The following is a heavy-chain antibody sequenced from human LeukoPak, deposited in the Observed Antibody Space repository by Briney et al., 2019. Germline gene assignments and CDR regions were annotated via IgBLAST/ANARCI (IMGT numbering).Heavy chain of an antibody. CDR1: GFTFSNSW. J-gene: IGHJ4*02. V-gene: IGHV3-74*01. CDR2: INTDGSVT. CDR3: ANSYSPPHY. D-gene: IGHD3-10*01. Sequence: GGSLRLSCAASGFTFSNSWMHWVRQAPGKRLVWVSRINTDGSVTTYADSVRGRFTISRDNAKNTLYLQMNSLRAEDSALYYCANSYSPPHYWGQGALVTVSS.